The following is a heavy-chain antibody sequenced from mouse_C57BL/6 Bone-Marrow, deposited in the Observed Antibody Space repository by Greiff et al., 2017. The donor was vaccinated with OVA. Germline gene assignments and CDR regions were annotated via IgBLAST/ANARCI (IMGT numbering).Heavy chain of an antibody. J-gene: IGHJ2*01. Sequence: QVQLQQSGAELARPGASVKLSCKASGYTFTSYGISWVKQRTGQGLEWIGEIYPRSGNTYYNEKFKGKATLTADKSSSTAYMELRSLTSEDSAVYFCARRGYYGSSRDYFDYWGQGTTLTVSS. CDR1: GYTFTSYG. CDR2: IYPRSGNT. CDR3: ARRGYYGSSRDYFDY. V-gene: IGHV1-81*01. D-gene: IGHD1-1*01.